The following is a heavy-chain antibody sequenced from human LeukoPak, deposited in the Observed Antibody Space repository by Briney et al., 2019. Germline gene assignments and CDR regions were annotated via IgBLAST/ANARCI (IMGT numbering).Heavy chain of an antibody. CDR2: IYYSGST. V-gene: IGHV4-31*03. J-gene: IGHJ6*03. CDR3: ARSAPYCSSTSCYKRSYYYYMDV. D-gene: IGHD2-2*02. CDR1: GGSISSGGYY. Sequence: SQTLSLTCTVSGGSISSGGYYWSWIRQHPGKGLEWIGYIYYSGSTYYNPSLKSRVTISVDTSKNQFSLKLSSVTAADTAVYYCARSAPYCSSTSCYKRSYYYYMDVWGKGTTVTVSS.